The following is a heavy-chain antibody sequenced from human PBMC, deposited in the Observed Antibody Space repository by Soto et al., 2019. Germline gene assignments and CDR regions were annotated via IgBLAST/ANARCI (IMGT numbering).Heavy chain of an antibody. Sequence: ESGPTLVNPTQTLTLTCTFSGFSLSTSGMCVSWIRQPPGKALEWLARIDWDDDKYYSTSLKTRLTISKDTSKNQVVLTMTNMDPVDTATYYCVWILKKLGLSYSSMDVCGKGNTVTVS. CDR3: VWILKKLGLSYSSMDV. CDR1: GFSLSTSGMC. V-gene: IGHV2-70*11. CDR2: IDWDDDK. D-gene: IGHD6-13*01. J-gene: IGHJ6*03.